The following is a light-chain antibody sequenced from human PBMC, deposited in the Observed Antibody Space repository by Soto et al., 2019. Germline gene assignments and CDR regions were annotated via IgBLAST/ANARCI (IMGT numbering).Light chain of an antibody. J-gene: IGLJ2*01. V-gene: IGLV6-57*04. Sequence: FLLTQPHSVSESPGKTVSTSCTRSSGSIASNHVQWYQQRPGSAPTTVIYENNQRPSGVPDRFSGSIDTSSNSASLTISGLRTEDEADYYCQSFDSSTVVFGGGTKLTVL. CDR3: QSFDSSTVV. CDR1: SGSIASNH. CDR2: ENN.